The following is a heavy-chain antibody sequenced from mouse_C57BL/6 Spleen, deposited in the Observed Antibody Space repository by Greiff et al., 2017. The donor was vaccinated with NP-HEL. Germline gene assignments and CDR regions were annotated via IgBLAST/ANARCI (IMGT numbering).Heavy chain of an antibody. CDR3: ARGGYYFDY. CDR2: INPNNGGT. CDR1: GYTFTDYY. Sequence: EVQLQQSGPELVKPGASVEISCKASGYTFTDYYMNWVKQSHGKSLEWIGDINPNNGGTSHNQKFKGKATLTVDKSSSTAYMERRSLTSEDSAVYYCARGGYYFDYWGKGTTLTVSS. J-gene: IGHJ2*01. V-gene: IGHV1-26*01.